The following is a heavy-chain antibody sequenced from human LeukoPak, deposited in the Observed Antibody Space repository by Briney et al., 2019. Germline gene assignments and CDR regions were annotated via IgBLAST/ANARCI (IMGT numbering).Heavy chain of an antibody. Sequence: SETLSLTCTVSGGSTTGYYWSWIRQPPGKGLEWIAYVYYTGRTLYNPSLESRVTISVDTSKTQFSLTVTSVTAADTAVYYCARHMSVSYDAFDLWGRGTTVTVSS. CDR2: VYYTGRT. CDR1: GGSTTGYY. CDR3: ARHMSVSYDAFDL. D-gene: IGHD3-10*01. V-gene: IGHV4-59*08. J-gene: IGHJ3*01.